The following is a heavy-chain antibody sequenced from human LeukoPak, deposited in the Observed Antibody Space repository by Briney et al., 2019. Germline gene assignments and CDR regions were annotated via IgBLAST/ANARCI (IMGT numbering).Heavy chain of an antibody. Sequence: SETLSLTCTVSGGSISSGGYYWSCIPQPPGKGLECIGYIYHSGSTYYNPSLKSRVTISVDRSKNQFSLKLSSVTAADTAVYYCARGNRVGSPNWFDPWGQGTLVTVSS. CDR1: GGSISSGGYY. CDR3: ARGNRVGSPNWFDP. V-gene: IGHV4-30-2*01. D-gene: IGHD1-14*01. J-gene: IGHJ5*02. CDR2: IYHSGST.